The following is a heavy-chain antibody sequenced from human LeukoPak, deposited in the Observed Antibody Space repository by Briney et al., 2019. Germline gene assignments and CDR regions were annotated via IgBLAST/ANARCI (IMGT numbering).Heavy chain of an antibody. J-gene: IGHJ4*02. V-gene: IGHV1-46*01. CDR2: INPSGGST. CDR1: GYTFTSYY. CDR3: AKDLTTVTTEGDY. D-gene: IGHD4-17*01. Sequence: GASVKVSCKASGYTFTSYYMHWVRQAPGQGLEWMGIINPSGGSTSYAQKFQGRVTMTRDMSTSTVYMELSSLRSEDTAVYYCAKDLTTVTTEGDYWGQGTLVSVSS.